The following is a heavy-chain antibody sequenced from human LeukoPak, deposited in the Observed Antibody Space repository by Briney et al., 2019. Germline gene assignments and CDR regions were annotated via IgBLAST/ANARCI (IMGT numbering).Heavy chain of an antibody. D-gene: IGHD3-16*01. J-gene: IGHJ4*02. CDR1: GGSISSSSYY. CDR2: IYYSGST. V-gene: IGHV4-61*05. CDR3: AKELPVSDYLWGTHPQGWSFDS. Sequence: PSETLSLTCTVSGGSISSSSYYWGWIRQPPGKGLEWIGYIYYSGSTYYNPSLKSRVTISVDTSKNQFSLMLTSVTAADTAVYYCAKELPVSDYLWGTHPQGWSFDSWGQGTLVTVSS.